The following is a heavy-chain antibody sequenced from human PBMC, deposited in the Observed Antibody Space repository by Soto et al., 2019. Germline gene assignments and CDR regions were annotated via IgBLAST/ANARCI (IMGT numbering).Heavy chain of an antibody. CDR3: ARHFYDFWNGYYAGPPDY. V-gene: IGHV5-51*01. CDR2: IYPADSDT. Sequence: GESLKISCKGSGYTFTNYWIGWVRQMPGKGLEWMGIIYPADSDTRYSPSFQGQVTISADKSINTAYLQWSSLKASDTAIYYCARHFYDFWNGYYAGPPDYWGQGTLVTVSS. J-gene: IGHJ4*02. D-gene: IGHD3-3*01. CDR1: GYTFTNYW.